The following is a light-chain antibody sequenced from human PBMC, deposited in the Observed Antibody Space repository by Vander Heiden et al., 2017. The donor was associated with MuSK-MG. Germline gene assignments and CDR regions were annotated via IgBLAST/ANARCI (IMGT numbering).Light chain of an antibody. V-gene: IGKV1-39*01. CDR2: AAS. J-gene: IGKJ1*01. CDR1: QSISSY. Sequence: DIQMTQSPSSLSASVGDRVTITCRASQSISSYLNWYQQKPGKAPMLLIYAASSLQSVVPSRFSGSGSGTDFTLTISRLQPEDFATYYCQQCDSTPRTFGQGTKVEIK. CDR3: QQCDSTPRT.